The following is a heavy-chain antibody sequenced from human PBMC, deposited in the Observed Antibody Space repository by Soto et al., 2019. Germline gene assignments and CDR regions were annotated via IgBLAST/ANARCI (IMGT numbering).Heavy chain of an antibody. Sequence: TSETLSFTCAVYGGSFSGYYWSWIRQPPGKGLEWIGEINHSGSTNYNPSLKSRVTISVDTSKNQFSLKLSSVTAADTAVYYCARGVWFGDQNYYYYYYMDVWGKGTTVTVSS. D-gene: IGHD3-10*01. V-gene: IGHV4-34*01. J-gene: IGHJ6*03. CDR1: GGSFSGYY. CDR2: INHSGST. CDR3: ARGVWFGDQNYYYYYYMDV.